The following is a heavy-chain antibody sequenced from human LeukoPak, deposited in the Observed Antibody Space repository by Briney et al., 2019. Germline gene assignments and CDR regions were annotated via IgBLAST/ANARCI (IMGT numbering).Heavy chain of an antibody. J-gene: IGHJ6*03. D-gene: IGHD6-6*01. CDR2: INHSGST. CDR3: ARGSGIAARTSPYYYMDV. V-gene: IGHV4-34*01. Sequence: NPSETLSLTCAVYGGSFSGYYWSWIRQPPGKGLEWIGEINHSGSTNYNPSLKSRVTISVDTSKNQFSLKLSSVTAADTAVYYCARGSGIAARTSPYYYMDVWGKGTTVTVSS. CDR1: GGSFSGYY.